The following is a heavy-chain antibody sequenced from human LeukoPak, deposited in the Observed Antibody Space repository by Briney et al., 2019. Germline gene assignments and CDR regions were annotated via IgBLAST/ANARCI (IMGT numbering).Heavy chain of an antibody. D-gene: IGHD2-8*01. CDR1: GFTFDDYA. Sequence: GGSLRLSCAASGFTFDDYAMHWVRQAPGKGLEWVSGISWNSGSIGYADSVKGRFTISRDNAKNSLYLQMNSLRAEDTAVYYCARVMYGQGPGAFDYWGQGTLVTVSS. CDR2: ISWNSGSI. V-gene: IGHV3-9*01. CDR3: ARVMYGQGPGAFDY. J-gene: IGHJ4*02.